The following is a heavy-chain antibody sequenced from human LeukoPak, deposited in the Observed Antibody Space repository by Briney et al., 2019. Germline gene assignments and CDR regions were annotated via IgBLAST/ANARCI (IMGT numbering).Heavy chain of an antibody. J-gene: IGHJ4*02. CDR1: GFSLSTRAVG. CDR3: AHLSGDGYNFDY. CDR2: IYWDDDK. V-gene: IGHV2-5*02. D-gene: IGHD5-24*01. Sequence: SGPTLVNPTQTLTLTCTFAGFSLSTRAVGVGWIRQPPGKALEWLALIYWDDDKRYSPSLKSRLTITKDTSKNQVVLTMTDMDPVDTATYYCAHLSGDGYNFDYWGQGTLVTVSS.